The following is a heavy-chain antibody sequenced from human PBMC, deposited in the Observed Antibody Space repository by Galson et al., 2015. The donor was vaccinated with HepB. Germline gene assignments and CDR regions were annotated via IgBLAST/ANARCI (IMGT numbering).Heavy chain of an antibody. V-gene: IGHV3-30-3*01. CDR3: ARGGDIVAVGAQH. CDR1: GFTFSSYA. Sequence: SLRLSCAASGFTFSSYAMHWVRQAPGKGLEWVAVISYDGSNKYYADSVKGRFTISRDNSKNTLYLQMNSLRAEDTAVYYCARGGDIVAVGAQHWGQGTLVTVSS. D-gene: IGHD2-15*01. CDR2: ISYDGSNK. J-gene: IGHJ1*01.